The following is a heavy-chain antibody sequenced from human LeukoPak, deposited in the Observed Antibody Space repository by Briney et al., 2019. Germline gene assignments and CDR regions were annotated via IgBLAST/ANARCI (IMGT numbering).Heavy chain of an antibody. D-gene: IGHD6-13*01. CDR1: GFTFSGYS. V-gene: IGHV3-48*01. CDR3: ARDASGSSWYGSDWFDP. J-gene: IGHJ5*02. CDR2: IRTSGST. Sequence: GGSLRLSCTASGFTFSGYSMNWVRQAPGKGPEWISHIRTSGSTYYADSVRGRFIISRDNAKNSLYLQMNSLRAEDTAVYYCARDASGSSWYGSDWFDPWGQGTLVTVSS.